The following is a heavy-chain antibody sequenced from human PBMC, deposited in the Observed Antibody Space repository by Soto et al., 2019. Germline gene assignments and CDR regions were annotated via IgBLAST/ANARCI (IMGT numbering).Heavy chain of an antibody. J-gene: IGHJ4*02. V-gene: IGHV3-9*01. D-gene: IGHD2-2*03. CDR1: GFSFDDYG. CDR3: AKDNDLDRDGPFDY. Sequence: EVQLVESGGGSVQPGRSLRLSCAASGFSFDDYGMHWVRHGPGKGLEWVSGISWNSGDIYYADSVKGRVTMSRDNAKRSLYLQMHSLRTEDTALYYCAKDNDLDRDGPFDYWGQGILVTVSS. CDR2: ISWNSGDI.